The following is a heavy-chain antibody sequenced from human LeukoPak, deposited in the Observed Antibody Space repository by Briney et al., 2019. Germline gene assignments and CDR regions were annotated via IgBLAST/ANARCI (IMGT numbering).Heavy chain of an antibody. CDR1: GGTFSSYA. V-gene: IGHV1-69*13. CDR2: IIPIFGTA. J-gene: IGHJ5*02. D-gene: IGHD2-2*01. CDR3: ARDPQNTEYQLLETNWFDP. Sequence: ASVKVSCKASGGTFSSYAISWVRQAPGQGLEWMGGIIPIFGTANYAQKSQGRVTITADESTSTAYMELSSLRSEDTAVYYCARDPQNTEYQLLETNWFDPWGQGTLVTVSS.